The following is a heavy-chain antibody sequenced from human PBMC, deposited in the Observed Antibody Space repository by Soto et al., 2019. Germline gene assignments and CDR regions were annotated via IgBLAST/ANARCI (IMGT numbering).Heavy chain of an antibody. CDR2: ISYDGSNK. CDR1: GFTFSSYA. Sequence: QVQLVESGGGVVQPGRSLRLSCAASGFTFSSYAMHWVRQAPGKGLEWVAVISYDGSNKYYADSVKGRFTISRDNSENTLYLQVNSLRAEDTAVYYCASGGPENYYYYGMDVWGQGTTVTVSS. J-gene: IGHJ6*02. V-gene: IGHV3-30-3*01. CDR3: ASGGPENYYYYGMDV. D-gene: IGHD3-16*01.